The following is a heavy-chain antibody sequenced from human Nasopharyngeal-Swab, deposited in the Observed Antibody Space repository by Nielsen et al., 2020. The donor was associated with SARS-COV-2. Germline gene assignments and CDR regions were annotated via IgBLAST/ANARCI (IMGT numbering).Heavy chain of an antibody. D-gene: IGHD3-16*01. CDR1: GFTFSSYS. CDR2: ISSSSSTI. CDR3: ARVSDYDYVWGSFFVDYYYMDV. V-gene: IGHV3-48*04. J-gene: IGHJ6*03. Sequence: GGSLRLSCAASGFTFSSYSMNWVRQAPGKGLEWVSYISSSSSTIYYADSVKGRFTISRDHAKNSLYLQMNSLRAEDTAVYYCARVSDYDYVWGSFFVDYYYMDVWGKGTTVTVSS.